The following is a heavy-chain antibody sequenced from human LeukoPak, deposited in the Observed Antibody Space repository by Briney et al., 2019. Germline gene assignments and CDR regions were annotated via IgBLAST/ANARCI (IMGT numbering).Heavy chain of an antibody. CDR3: ARSFGGSYPHFDY. V-gene: IGHV3-30-3*01. J-gene: IGHJ4*02. CDR1: GFIFSSYA. D-gene: IGHD1-26*01. CDR2: ISYDGFNK. Sequence: PGGSLRLACAASGFIFSSYAMHWVRQAPGEGLEWVALISYDGFNKDYADSVKGRFTISRDNSKNTLYLQMNSLRPEDTAVYYCARSFGGSYPHFDYWGQGTLVTVSS.